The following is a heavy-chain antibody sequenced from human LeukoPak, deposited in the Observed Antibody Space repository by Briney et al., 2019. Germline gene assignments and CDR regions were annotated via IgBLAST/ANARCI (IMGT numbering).Heavy chain of an antibody. Sequence: SVKVSCKASGGTFSSYAISWVRQAPGQGLEWMGGIIPTFGTANYAQKFQGRVTITADESTGTAYMELSSLRSEDTAVYYCARGPAGSRATLASWGQGTLVTVSS. J-gene: IGHJ5*02. CDR3: ARGPAGSRATLAS. V-gene: IGHV1-69*13. CDR2: IIPTFGTA. D-gene: IGHD6-19*01. CDR1: GGTFSSYA.